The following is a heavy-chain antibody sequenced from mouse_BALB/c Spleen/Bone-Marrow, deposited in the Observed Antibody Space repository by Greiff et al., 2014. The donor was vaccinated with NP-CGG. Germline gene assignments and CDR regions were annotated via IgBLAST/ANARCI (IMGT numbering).Heavy chain of an antibody. D-gene: IGHD2-10*02. CDR2: IWRDGST. Sequence: VQLVESGPGLVAPSQSLSITCTVSGFSLTGYGVNWVRQPPGKGLEWLGMIWRDGSTDYNSALKSRLSISKDNSKSQVFLKMXXXXXXDTAGYYCAREKYGNYYAMDYWGQGTSVTVSS. CDR3: AREKYGNYYAMDY. J-gene: IGHJ4*01. CDR1: GFSLTGYG. V-gene: IGHV2-6-7*01.